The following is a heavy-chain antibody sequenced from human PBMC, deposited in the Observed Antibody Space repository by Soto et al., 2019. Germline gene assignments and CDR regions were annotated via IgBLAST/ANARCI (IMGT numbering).Heavy chain of an antibody. Sequence: PGGSLRLSCAASGFTFSSYGMHWVRQAPGKGLEWVAVIWYDGSNKYYADSVKGRFTISRDNSKNTLYLQMNSLRAEDTAVYYCARDSVAHFGGMDVWGQGTTVTVAS. CDR2: IWYDGSNK. D-gene: IGHD3-16*01. CDR3: ARDSVAHFGGMDV. J-gene: IGHJ6*02. CDR1: GFTFSSYG. V-gene: IGHV3-33*01.